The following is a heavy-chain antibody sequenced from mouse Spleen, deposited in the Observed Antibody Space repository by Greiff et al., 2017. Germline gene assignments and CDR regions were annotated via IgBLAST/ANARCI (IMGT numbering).Heavy chain of an antibody. CDR1: GYTFTSYW. J-gene: IGHJ2*01. CDR2: IDPSDSYT. Sequence: VKLQQPGAELVKPGASVKLSCKASGYTFTSYWMQWVKQRPGQGLEWIGEIDPSDSYTNYNQKFKGKATLTVDTSSSTAYMQLSSLTSEDSAVYYCARELGRRNFDYWGQGTTLTVSS. V-gene: IGHV1-50*01. CDR3: ARELGRRNFDY. D-gene: IGHD4-1*01.